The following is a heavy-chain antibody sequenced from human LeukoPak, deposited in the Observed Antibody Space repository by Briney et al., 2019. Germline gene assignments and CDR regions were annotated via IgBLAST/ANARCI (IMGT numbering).Heavy chain of an antibody. D-gene: IGHD3-22*01. Sequence: GGSLRLSCAASGFTFTTYGLHWVRQAPGKGLEYVSAITSNGGATYYANSVKGRFTISRDNSKNTLYLQMGSLRAEDMAVYYCARGGYDTSGYKYYFDYWGQGTLVTVSS. V-gene: IGHV3-64*01. CDR1: GFTFTTYG. J-gene: IGHJ4*02. CDR2: ITSNGGAT. CDR3: ARGGYDTSGYKYYFDY.